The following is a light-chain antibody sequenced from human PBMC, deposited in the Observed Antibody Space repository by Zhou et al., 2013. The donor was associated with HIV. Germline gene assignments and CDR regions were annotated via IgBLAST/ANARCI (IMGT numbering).Light chain of an antibody. Sequence: EILMTQSPATLSVSPGERATLSCRASQSIGSNLAWYQQRPGQAPRLLIYGASSRATGIPDRFSGSGSGTDFTLTISRLEPEDFAVYYCQQYGSSPYTFGQGTKLEIK. CDR1: QSIGSN. CDR2: GAS. CDR3: QQYGSSPYT. J-gene: IGKJ2*01. V-gene: IGKV3-20*01.